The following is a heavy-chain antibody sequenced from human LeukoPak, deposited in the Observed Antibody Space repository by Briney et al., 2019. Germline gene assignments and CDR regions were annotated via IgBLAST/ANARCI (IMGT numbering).Heavy chain of an antibody. CDR2: ISSSSTTI. D-gene: IGHD3-3*01. Sequence: GGSLRLSCAASGFTFSSYSMNWVRQAPGKGLEWVSFISSSSTTIYYADSVKGRFTISRDNAKNSLYLQVNSLRDEDTAVYYCAKSETYRFDYWGQGTRVTVSS. V-gene: IGHV3-48*02. J-gene: IGHJ4*02. CDR3: AKSETYRFDY. CDR1: GFTFSSYS.